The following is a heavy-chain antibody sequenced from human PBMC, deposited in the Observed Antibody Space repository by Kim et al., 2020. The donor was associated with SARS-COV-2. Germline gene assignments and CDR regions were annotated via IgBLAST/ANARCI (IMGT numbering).Heavy chain of an antibody. CDR1: GYTFTGYY. V-gene: IGHV1-2*02. J-gene: IGHJ6*02. Sequence: ASVKVSCKASGYTFTGYYMHWVRQAPGQGLEWMGWINPNSGGTNYAQKFQGRVTMTRDTSISTAYMELSRLRSDDTAVYYCARDRGPGEMATTSYYYYYGMDVWGQGTTVTVSS. D-gene: IGHD5-12*01. CDR3: ARDRGPGEMATTSYYYYYGMDV. CDR2: INPNSGGT.